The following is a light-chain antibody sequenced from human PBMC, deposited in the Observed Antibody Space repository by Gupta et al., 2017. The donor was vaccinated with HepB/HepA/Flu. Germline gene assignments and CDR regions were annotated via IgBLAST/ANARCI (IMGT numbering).Light chain of an antibody. CDR1: RSNLGAGYD. V-gene: IGLV1-40*01. J-gene: IGLJ3*02. CDR2: GTS. Sequence: QSVLTQPPSVSGAPGQRVTISCTGSRSNLGAGYDVTWYQQLPGPAPKLLTYGTSNRPSGVPDRSSGSKSGISASLAITGLQAEDEADYYCQSYDSSLSGLWVFGGGTKLTVL. CDR3: QSYDSSLSGLWV.